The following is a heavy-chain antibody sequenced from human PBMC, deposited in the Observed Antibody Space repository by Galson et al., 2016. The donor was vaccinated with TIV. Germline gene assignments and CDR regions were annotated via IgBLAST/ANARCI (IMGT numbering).Heavy chain of an antibody. J-gene: IGHJ5*02. CDR2: IWYEGNNR. D-gene: IGHD5-12*01. CDR1: GFTFSRYG. Sequence: SLRLSCATSGFTFSRYGMHWVRQAPGKGLEWEAVIWYEGNNRDYADSVKGRFTISRDNSKNTLYLHMNSLRVEDTAVYYCARMFGLDSGFDAWGQGTLVTFSS. CDR3: ARMFGLDSGFDA. V-gene: IGHV3-33*01.